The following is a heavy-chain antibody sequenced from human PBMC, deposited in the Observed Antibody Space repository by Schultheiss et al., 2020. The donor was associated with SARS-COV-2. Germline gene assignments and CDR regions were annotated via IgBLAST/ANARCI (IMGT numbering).Heavy chain of an antibody. CDR2: INPNSGGT. CDR1: GGTFNNHG. D-gene: IGHD1-26*01. CDR3: ARDDGGSYYEGYYGMDV. V-gene: IGHV1-2*04. J-gene: IGHJ6*02. Sequence: ASVKVSCKASGGTFNNHGIAWVRQAPGQGLEWMGWINPNSGGTNYAQKFQGWVTMTRDTSISTAYMELSSLRSEDTAVYYCARDDGGSYYEGYYGMDVWGQGTTVTVSS.